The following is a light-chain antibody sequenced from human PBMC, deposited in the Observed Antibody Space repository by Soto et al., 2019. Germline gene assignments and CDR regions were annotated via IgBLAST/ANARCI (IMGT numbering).Light chain of an antibody. Sequence: EIVLTQSPATLSLSPGERATLSCRASQSVSNYLAWYQQKPGQAPRLLIYDASNRATGIPARFSGSGSGTDFTLTISSLEPEDFAIYYCQQRSNWPPWTFGQGTKVEIK. J-gene: IGKJ1*01. CDR1: QSVSNY. CDR2: DAS. CDR3: QQRSNWPPWT. V-gene: IGKV3-11*01.